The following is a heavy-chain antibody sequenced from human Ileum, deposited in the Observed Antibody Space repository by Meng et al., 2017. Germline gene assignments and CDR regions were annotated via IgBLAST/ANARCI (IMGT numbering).Heavy chain of an antibody. V-gene: IGHV4-4*02. CDR3: ARGLYGDYVAPLDY. CDR1: GGSISSPNW. D-gene: IGHD4-17*01. J-gene: IGHJ4*02. Sequence: SETLSLTCAVSGGSISSPNWWIWVRQPPGRGLEWIGEIYHVGSTNYSPSLKSRVTISLDKSKNQFSLKVYSVTAADTAVYFCARGLYGDYVAPLDYWGQGALVTVSS. CDR2: IYHVGST.